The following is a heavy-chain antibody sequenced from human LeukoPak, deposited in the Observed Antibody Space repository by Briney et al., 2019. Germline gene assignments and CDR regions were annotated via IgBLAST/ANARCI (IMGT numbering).Heavy chain of an antibody. D-gene: IGHD6-13*01. CDR1: GFTFSSYW. J-gene: IGHJ4*02. CDR2: INSDGRST. Sequence: GGSLRLSCAASGFTFSSYWMHWVRQVPGKGLVWVSRINSDGRSTSYADSVKGRFTISRDNAKDTLYLQMNSLTAEDTAVYYCARVAYGSSWYVDYWGQGNLVTVSS. V-gene: IGHV3-74*01. CDR3: ARVAYGSSWYVDY.